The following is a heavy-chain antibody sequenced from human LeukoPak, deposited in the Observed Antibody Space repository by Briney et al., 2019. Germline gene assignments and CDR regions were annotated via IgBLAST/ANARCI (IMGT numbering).Heavy chain of an antibody. V-gene: IGHV3-7*01. CDR2: IKQDASGE. CDR1: GFTFSSYW. J-gene: IGHJ4*02. CDR3: ARDEYGDYRY. Sequence: PGGSLRLSCAASGFTFSSYWMSWVRQAPGKGPERVANIKQDASGEYYVDSVKGRFTISRDNAKNSLYLQMNSLRAEDTAVYCCARDEYGDYRYWGQGTLVTVSS. D-gene: IGHD4-17*01.